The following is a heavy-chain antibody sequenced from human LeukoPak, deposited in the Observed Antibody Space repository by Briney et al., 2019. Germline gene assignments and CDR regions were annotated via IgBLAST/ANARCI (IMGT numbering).Heavy chain of an antibody. Sequence: GGSLRLSCSPSGFTFSRYAMHCVRGAPEEGLEYVSAISSNGGSTYYAHSVKGRFTISRDNSKNTLYLQMSSVRAGDTTVYYCVKDAYLGYCSGSSCGPFDYWGQGTLVTVSS. J-gene: IGHJ4*02. CDR1: GFTFSRYA. CDR3: VKDAYLGYCSGSSCGPFDY. V-gene: IGHV3-64D*06. CDR2: ISSNGGST. D-gene: IGHD2-15*01.